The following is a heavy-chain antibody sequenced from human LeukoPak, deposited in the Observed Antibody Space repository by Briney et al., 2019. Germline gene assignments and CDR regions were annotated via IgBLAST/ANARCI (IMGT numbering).Heavy chain of an antibody. J-gene: IGHJ4*02. Sequence: PSQTLSLTCTVSGGSISSGDYYWSWIRQPPGKGLEWIGYIYYSGSTYYNPSLKSRVTISVDTSKNQFSLKLSSVTAADTAVYYCAREQSRYCSSTSCYGVYWGQGTLVTVSS. CDR1: GGSISSGDYY. CDR2: IYYSGST. V-gene: IGHV4-30-4*08. D-gene: IGHD2-2*01. CDR3: AREQSRYCSSTSCYGVY.